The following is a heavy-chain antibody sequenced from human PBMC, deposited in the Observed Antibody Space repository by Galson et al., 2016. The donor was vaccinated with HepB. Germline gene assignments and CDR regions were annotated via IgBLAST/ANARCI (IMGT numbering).Heavy chain of an antibody. Sequence: SLRLSCAGSGFTFDDYAMHWVRQAPGKGLEWMSLIWFDGSDKYYADSVRGRFTISRDNSRNTLYLEMTNLRTEDRAVYYCVKERRGHYGQHWGQGTLVTVSS. CDR1: GFTFDDYA. V-gene: IGHV3-30-3*01. D-gene: IGHD3-10*01. J-gene: IGHJ4*02. CDR2: IWFDGSDK. CDR3: VKERRGHYGQH.